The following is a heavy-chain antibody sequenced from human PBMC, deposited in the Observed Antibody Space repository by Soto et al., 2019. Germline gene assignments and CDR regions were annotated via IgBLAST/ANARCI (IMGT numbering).Heavy chain of an antibody. D-gene: IGHD2-15*01. CDR2: IYHSGST. CDR3: ARGRRYCSGGSCNNWFDP. J-gene: IGHJ5*02. CDR1: GGSISSSNW. V-gene: IGHV4-4*02. Sequence: QVQLQESGPGLVKPSGTLSLTCAVSGGSISSSNWWSWVRQPPGKGLEWIGEIYHSGSTNYNPSLKSRGTISVDKSKNQFSLKLSSVTAADTAVYYCARGRRYCSGGSCNNWFDPWGQGTLVTVSS.